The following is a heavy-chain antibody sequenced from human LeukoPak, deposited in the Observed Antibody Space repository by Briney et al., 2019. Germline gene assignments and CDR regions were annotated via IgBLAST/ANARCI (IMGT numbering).Heavy chain of an antibody. Sequence: GGSLRLSCAASGFTFSSYGMHWVRQAPGKGLEWVAYIQNDGSNEQYADSVKGRFSISRDSSKNILYLQMNSLRAEDTAVYYCAKDRCSNGIGCYYYYTDVWGKGTTVTISS. CDR1: GFTFSSYG. CDR2: IQNDGSNE. CDR3: AKDRCSNGIGCYYYYTDV. D-gene: IGHD2-8*01. J-gene: IGHJ6*03. V-gene: IGHV3-30*02.